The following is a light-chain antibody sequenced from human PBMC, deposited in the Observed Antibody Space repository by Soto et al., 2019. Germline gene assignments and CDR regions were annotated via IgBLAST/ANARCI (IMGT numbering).Light chain of an antibody. CDR2: AAS. Sequence: EIVMTQSPASLSVSPGERATLSCRASQSVNNNLAWYQQKPGQPPRLLIYAASTRATGIPARFSGSGSGTEFTLTISSLQSEDFEVYYCQQYGSWPLTVGQGTKLEIK. CDR1: QSVNNN. CDR3: QQYGSWPLT. J-gene: IGKJ2*01. V-gene: IGKV3-15*01.